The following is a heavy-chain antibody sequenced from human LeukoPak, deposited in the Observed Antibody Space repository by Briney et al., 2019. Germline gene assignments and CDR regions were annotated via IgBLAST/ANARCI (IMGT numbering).Heavy chain of an antibody. D-gene: IGHD2-15*01. V-gene: IGHV3-7*02. CDR2: IKPDGSEI. CDR1: GFTFSSYT. Sequence: GGSLRLSCAASGFTFSSYTMDWARQAPGKGLEWVANIKPDGSEIYYVDAVKGRFTISRDNAKNSLYLQMNSLRAEDTAVYYCTRSLDYWGQGTLVTVSS. CDR3: TRSLDY. J-gene: IGHJ4*02.